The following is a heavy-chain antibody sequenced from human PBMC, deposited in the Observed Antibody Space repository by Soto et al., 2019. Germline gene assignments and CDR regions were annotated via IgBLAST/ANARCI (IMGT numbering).Heavy chain of an antibody. CDR2: IIPMFTIT. J-gene: IGHJ6*02. D-gene: IGHD1-1*01. CDR1: AGTFISYA. Sequence: QVQLVQSGAEVKKPGSSVKVSCKASAGTFISYAISWVRQAPGQGLEWMGGIIPMFTITNYAQKFQGRVTITADESTSTVYMELSSLRSEDTAVYYCGPLQPSEINGRPGMDVWGQGTTVTVSS. CDR3: GPLQPSEINGRPGMDV. V-gene: IGHV1-69*01.